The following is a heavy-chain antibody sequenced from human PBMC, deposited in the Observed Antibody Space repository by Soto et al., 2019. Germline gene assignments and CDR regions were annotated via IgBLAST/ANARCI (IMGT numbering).Heavy chain of an antibody. V-gene: IGHV4-4*02. CDR1: GGSIISSSW. CDR3: ARHNYGSGSTYFDY. D-gene: IGHD3-10*01. CDR2: IYHSGST. J-gene: IGHJ4*02. Sequence: SETLSLTCAVSGGSIISSSWWSWVRQPPGKGLEWIGDIYHSGSTNYNPSLKSRVTISVDKSKNQFSLKLNSMTAADTAVYYCARHNYGSGSTYFDYWGQGTPVTVPQ.